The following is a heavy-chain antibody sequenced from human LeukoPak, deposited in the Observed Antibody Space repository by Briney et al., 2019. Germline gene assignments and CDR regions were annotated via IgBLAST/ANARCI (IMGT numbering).Heavy chain of an antibody. V-gene: IGHV2-5*01. CDR2: IYWNDDK. CDR1: GFSLSTSEVG. Sequence: SGPTLVNPTQTLTLTCTFSGFSLSTSEVGVGWIRQPPGKALEWLALIYWNDDKRYSPSLKSRLTITKDTSKNQVVLTMTNMDPVDTATYYCAHISSGWGYYYYYYGMDVWGQGTTVTVSS. CDR3: AHISSGWGYYYYYYGMDV. D-gene: IGHD6-19*01. J-gene: IGHJ6*02.